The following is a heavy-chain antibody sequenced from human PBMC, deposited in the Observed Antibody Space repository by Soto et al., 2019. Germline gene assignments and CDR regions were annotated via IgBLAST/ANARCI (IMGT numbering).Heavy chain of an antibody. J-gene: IGHJ4*02. CDR2: IYYCGNA. D-gene: IGHD1-1*01. V-gene: IGHV4-39*02. Sequence: SETLSLTCSVSDYSINSDKYYWGWIRQPPGKGLEWIGSIYYCGNAYYNPSLHTLVTISLNKTKSHFSLKLNPVTSADSAVYFSARLERLPTMMYYFDFWGPGALATLSS. CDR3: ARLERLPTMMYYFDF. CDR1: DYSINSDKYY.